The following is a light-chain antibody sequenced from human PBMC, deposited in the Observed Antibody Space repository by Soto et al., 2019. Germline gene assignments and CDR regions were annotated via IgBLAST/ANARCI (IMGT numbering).Light chain of an antibody. CDR1: HTISSL. CDR2: GAS. J-gene: IGKJ1*01. V-gene: IGKV1-5*01. CDR3: QQYNNYWT. Sequence: DIQMTQSPSTLSASVGDRVTITCRASHTISSLLAWYQQKPGKAPKLLIYGASTLESGVPSRFSGSGAGTEFTLTISSLQPDDFATYYCQQYNNYWTFGLGTKVDIK.